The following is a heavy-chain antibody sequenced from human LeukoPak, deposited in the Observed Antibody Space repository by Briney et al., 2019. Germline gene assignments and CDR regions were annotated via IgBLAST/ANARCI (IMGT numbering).Heavy chain of an antibody. CDR1: GYTFTGYY. J-gene: IGHJ4*02. CDR3: AREGLDIVATRGFDY. CDR2: INPNSGGT. V-gene: IGHV1-2*02. Sequence: ASVKVSCKASGYTFTGYYMHWVRQAPGQGLEWMGWINPNSGGTNYAQKFQGRVTMTRDTSISTAYMELSRQRSDDTAVYYCAREGLDIVATRGFDYWGQGTLVTVSS. D-gene: IGHD5-12*01.